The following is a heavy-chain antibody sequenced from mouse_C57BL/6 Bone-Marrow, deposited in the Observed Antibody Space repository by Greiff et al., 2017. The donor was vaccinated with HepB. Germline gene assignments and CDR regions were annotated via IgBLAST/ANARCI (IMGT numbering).Heavy chain of an antibody. D-gene: IGHD4-1*01. V-gene: IGHV2-9-1*01. Sequence: QVQLKESGPGLVAPSQSLSITCTVSGFSLTSYAISWVRQPPGKGLEWLGVIWTGGGKNYNSALKSRLSISKDNSKSQVFLKMNSLQTDDTARYYCARNSGTYFDYWGQGTTLTVSS. CDR2: IWTGGGK. J-gene: IGHJ2*01. CDR3: ARNSGTYFDY. CDR1: GFSLTSYA.